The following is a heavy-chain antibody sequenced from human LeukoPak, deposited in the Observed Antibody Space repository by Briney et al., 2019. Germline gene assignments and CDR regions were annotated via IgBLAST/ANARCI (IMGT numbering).Heavy chain of an antibody. CDR1: SGSLGSYY. J-gene: IGHJ4*02. CDR2: IYTSGST. D-gene: IGHD6-6*01. V-gene: IGHV4-4*07. CDR3: AREYSSSSGRALDY. Sequence: SETLSLTCTVSSGSLGSYYWNWLRQPAGKGLEWIGHIYTSGSTNYNPSLKSRVTMSVDTSKNQFSLKLNSVTAADTAFYYCAREYSSSSGRALDYWGQGTLVTVSS.